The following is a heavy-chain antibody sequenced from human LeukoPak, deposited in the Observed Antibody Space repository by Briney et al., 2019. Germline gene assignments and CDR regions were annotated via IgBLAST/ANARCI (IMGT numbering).Heavy chain of an antibody. D-gene: IGHD6-19*01. Sequence: QPGRSLRLSCAASGFTFSSYGMHWVRQAPGKGLEWVAVISYDGSNKYYSESVKGRFTISRDNSKNTLYLQMNSLRIEDTAVYYCAKADSSGWYSLYHLGIVYWGQGTLVTVSS. CDR1: GFTFSSYG. V-gene: IGHV3-30*18. J-gene: IGHJ4*02. CDR2: ISYDGSNK. CDR3: AKADSSGWYSLYHLGIVY.